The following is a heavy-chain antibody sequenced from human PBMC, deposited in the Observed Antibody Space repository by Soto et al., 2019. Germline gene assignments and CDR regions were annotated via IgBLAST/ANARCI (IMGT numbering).Heavy chain of an antibody. CDR2: VIPIFGTA. V-gene: IGHV1-69*13. CDR3: AIEYSSSPPYYPIGY. Sequence: SVKVSCKASGGTFSSYSISWVRQAPGQGLEWMGGVIPIFGTANYAQKFQGRVTITADESTSTAYMELSSLRSEDTAVYYCAIEYSSSPPYYPIGYWGQGTLVTVSS. J-gene: IGHJ4*02. CDR1: GGTFSSYS. D-gene: IGHD6-6*01.